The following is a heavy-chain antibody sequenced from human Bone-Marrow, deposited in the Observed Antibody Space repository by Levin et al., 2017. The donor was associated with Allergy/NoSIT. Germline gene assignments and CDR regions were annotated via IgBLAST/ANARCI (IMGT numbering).Heavy chain of an antibody. Sequence: GESLKISCAASGFTFSNAWMNWVRQAPGKGLEWVGRIKSKTDGGTTDYAAPVKGRFTISRDDSKNTLYLQMNSLKTEDTAVYYCTTVPGVHSGPTPCYYGMDVWGQGTTVTVSS. CDR3: TTVPGVHSGPTPCYYGMDV. CDR2: IKSKTDGGTT. CDR1: GFTFSNAW. V-gene: IGHV3-15*07. D-gene: IGHD3-10*01. J-gene: IGHJ6*02.